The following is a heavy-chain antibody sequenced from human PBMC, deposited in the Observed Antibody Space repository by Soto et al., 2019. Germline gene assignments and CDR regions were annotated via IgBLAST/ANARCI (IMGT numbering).Heavy chain of an antibody. Sequence: ASVKVSCKASGYTFTSYGISWVRQAPGQGLEWMGWISAYNGNTNYAQKLQGRVTMTTDTSTSTAYMELRSLRSDDTAVYYCARDTLWVYLGARSTVTTTPEFYYWGQGTLVTVSS. CDR2: ISAYNGNT. J-gene: IGHJ4*02. V-gene: IGHV1-18*01. D-gene: IGHD4-17*01. CDR1: GYTFTSYG. CDR3: ARDTLWVYLGARSTVTTTPEFYY.